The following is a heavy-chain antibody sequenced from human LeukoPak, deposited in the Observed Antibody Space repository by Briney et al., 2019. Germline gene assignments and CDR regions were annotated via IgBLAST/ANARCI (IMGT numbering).Heavy chain of an antibody. Sequence: ASVKVSCKASGYTFTGYYMHWVRQAPGQGLEWMGLINPNSGGTNYAQKFQGRVTMTRDTSISTAYMELSRLRSDDTAVYYCARAAGGYDSPFDYWGQGTLVTVSS. CDR2: INPNSGGT. V-gene: IGHV1-2*02. D-gene: IGHD5-12*01. CDR1: GYTFTGYY. CDR3: ARAAGGYDSPFDY. J-gene: IGHJ4*02.